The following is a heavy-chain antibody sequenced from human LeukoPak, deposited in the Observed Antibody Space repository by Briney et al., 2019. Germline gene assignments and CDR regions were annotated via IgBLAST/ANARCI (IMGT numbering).Heavy chain of an antibody. D-gene: IGHD3-16*01. V-gene: IGHV4-59*01. Sequence: SETLSLTCNVSGGSIRSDYWSWIRQSPGKGLEWIGYIYYSATTHYTPSLQSRVTISVDTSKNELSLQMTSVTAADTAVYYCARGAHGYVGWFDSWGQGTLVTVSS. CDR3: ARGAHGYVGWFDS. CDR1: GGSIRSDY. J-gene: IGHJ5*01. CDR2: IYYSATT.